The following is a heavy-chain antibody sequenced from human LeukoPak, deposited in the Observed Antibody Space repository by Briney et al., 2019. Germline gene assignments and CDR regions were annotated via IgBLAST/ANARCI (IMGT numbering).Heavy chain of an antibody. D-gene: IGHD6-25*01. CDR3: ARDRSYYHDASGPMYYFDY. V-gene: IGHV3-30-3*01. CDR2: MSSDGDKK. J-gene: IGHJ4*02. Sequence: GTSLTLSCAASGFTFKSFAMHWVRQAPGTGLEWVAVMSSDGDKKTYAGAVRGRFTISRDNSKNTLFLQMSSLRSDDTAVYFCARDRSYYHDASGPMYYFDYWGRGTLVTVSS. CDR1: GFTFKSFA.